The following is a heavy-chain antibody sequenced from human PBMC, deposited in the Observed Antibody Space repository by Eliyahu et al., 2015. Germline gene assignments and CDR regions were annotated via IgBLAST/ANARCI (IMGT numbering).Heavy chain of an antibody. J-gene: IGHJ4*02. CDR2: IYTSGST. V-gene: IGHV4-4*07. D-gene: IGHD6-19*01. CDR3: ARGSYSSGSAGGLDY. Sequence: SWIRQPAGKGLEWIGRIYTSGSTNYNPSLKSRVTMSVDTSKNQFSLKLSSVTAADTAVYYCARGSYSSGSAGGLDYWGQGTLVTVSS.